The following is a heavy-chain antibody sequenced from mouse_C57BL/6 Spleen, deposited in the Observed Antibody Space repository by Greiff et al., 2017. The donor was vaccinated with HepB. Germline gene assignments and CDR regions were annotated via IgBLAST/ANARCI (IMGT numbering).Heavy chain of an antibody. CDR3: AKQEPIYYYYFDY. D-gene: IGHD1-1*01. CDR2: ISGGGGNT. CDR1: GFTFSSYT. J-gene: IGHJ2*01. Sequence: EVMLVESGGGLVKPGGSLKLSCAASGFTFSSYTMSWVRQTPEKRLEWVATISGGGGNTYYPDSVKGRFTISRDNAKNTLYLPMSSLRSEDTALYYCAKQEPIYYYYFDYWGQGTTLTVSS. V-gene: IGHV5-9*01.